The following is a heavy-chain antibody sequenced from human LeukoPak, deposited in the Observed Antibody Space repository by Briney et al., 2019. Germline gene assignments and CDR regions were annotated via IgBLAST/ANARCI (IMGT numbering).Heavy chain of an antibody. D-gene: IGHD6-13*01. V-gene: IGHV1-46*01. Sequence: ASVKVSCKASGYTFTSYYMHWVRQAPGQGLEWMGMINPSGGSTSYAQKFQGRVTMTRDTSTSTVYMELSSLRSEDTAVYYCARDFGVAAAGPKTNPSLILDYWGQGTLVTVSS. J-gene: IGHJ4*02. CDR2: INPSGGST. CDR3: ARDFGVAAAGPKTNPSLILDY. CDR1: GYTFTSYY.